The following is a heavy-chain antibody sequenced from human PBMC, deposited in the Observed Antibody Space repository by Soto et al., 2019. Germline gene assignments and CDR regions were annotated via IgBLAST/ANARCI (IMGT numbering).Heavy chain of an antibody. Sequence: GESLKISCKGSGYSFTSYWIDWGRQMPGKGLEWMGTIYPCDSDTRYSPSFQGQVTISADKSISTAYLQWNSLKASDTAMYYCARRAEGNTGNDDFDIWGQGTMVTVSS. CDR3: ARRAEGNTGNDDFDI. D-gene: IGHD3-10*01. V-gene: IGHV5-51*01. CDR2: IYPCDSDT. CDR1: GYSFTSYW. J-gene: IGHJ3*02.